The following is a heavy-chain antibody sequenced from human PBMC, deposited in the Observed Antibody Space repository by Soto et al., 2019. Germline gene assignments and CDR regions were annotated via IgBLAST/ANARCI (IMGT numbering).Heavy chain of an antibody. CDR2: FDPEDGET. V-gene: IGHV1-24*01. Sequence: ASVKVSCKVSGYTLTELSMHWVRQAPGKGLEWMGGFDPEDGETIYAQKFQGRVTMTEDTSTDTAYMELSSLRSEDTAVYYCATVPILGGTREPAYYFDYWGQGTLVTV. CDR1: GYTLTELS. CDR3: ATVPILGGTREPAYYFDY. J-gene: IGHJ4*02. D-gene: IGHD1-26*01.